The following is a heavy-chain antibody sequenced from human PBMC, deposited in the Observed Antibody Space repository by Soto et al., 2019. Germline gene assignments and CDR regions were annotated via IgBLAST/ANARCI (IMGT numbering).Heavy chain of an antibody. CDR1: GFTFSSYS. J-gene: IGHJ4*02. D-gene: IGHD3-22*01. CDR3: VKDESRYYYDSSGYYTH. Sequence: PGGSLRLSCAASGFTFSSYSMNWVRQAPGKGLEWVSSISSNGSYIYYADSVKGRFTISRDNSKNTLYLQMSSLRAEDTAVYYCVKDESRYYYDSSGYYTHWGQGTLVTVSS. CDR2: ISSNGSYI. V-gene: IGHV3-21*01.